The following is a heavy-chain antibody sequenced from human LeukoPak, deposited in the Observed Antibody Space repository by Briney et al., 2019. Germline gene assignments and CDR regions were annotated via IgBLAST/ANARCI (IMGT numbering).Heavy chain of an antibody. J-gene: IGHJ4*02. D-gene: IGHD3-22*01. CDR3: ARRDSSGYPDY. V-gene: IGHV4-39*01. Sequence: PSETLSLTCSVSGGSISYSNYYWDWIRQPPGKGLEWIGTIYYRGNTYYNPSLKSRVAISGDTSTNQFFLRLSSVTAADTAVYYCARRDSSGYPDYWGQGTLVTVSS. CDR1: GGSISYSNYY. CDR2: IYYRGNT.